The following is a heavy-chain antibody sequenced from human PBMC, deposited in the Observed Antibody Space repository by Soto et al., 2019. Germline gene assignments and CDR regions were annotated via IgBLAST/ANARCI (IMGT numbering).Heavy chain of an antibody. CDR3: ARGYPGLELPSYYGMDV. Sequence: SVKVSCKASGGPFRSYAISWVRQAPGQGLEWMGGIIPIFGTANYAQKFQGRVTITADESTSTAYMELSSLRSEDTAVYYCARGYPGLELPSYYGMDVWGQGTTVTVSS. D-gene: IGHD1-7*01. CDR1: GGPFRSYA. CDR2: IIPIFGTA. V-gene: IGHV1-69*01. J-gene: IGHJ6*02.